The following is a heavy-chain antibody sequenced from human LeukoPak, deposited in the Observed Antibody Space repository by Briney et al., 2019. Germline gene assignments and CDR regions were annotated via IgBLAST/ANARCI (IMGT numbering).Heavy chain of an antibody. V-gene: IGHV4-39*07. CDR3: ARVVVDLIDRDLRYFDWLFYLGGFFDI. CDR1: GGSISSSSYY. CDR2: IYYSGST. D-gene: IGHD3-9*01. Sequence: SETLSLTCTVSGGSISSSSYYWGWIRQPPGKGLEWTGSIYYSGSTYYNPSLKSRVTISVDTSKNQFSLKLSSVTAADTAVYYCARVVVDLIDRDLRYFDWLFYLGGFFDIWGQGTMVTVSS. J-gene: IGHJ3*02.